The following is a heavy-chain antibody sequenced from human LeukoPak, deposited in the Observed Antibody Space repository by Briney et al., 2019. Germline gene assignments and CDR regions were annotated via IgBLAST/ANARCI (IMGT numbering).Heavy chain of an antibody. CDR3: AREIEHSSSWLYYYYYYGVDV. CDR1: GYTFTSYG. CDR2: ISAYNGNT. J-gene: IGHJ6*02. Sequence: GASVKVSCKASGYTFTSYGISWVRQAPGQGLEWMGWISAYNGNTNYAQKLQGRVTMTTDTSTSTAYMELRSLRSDDTAVYYCAREIEHSSSWLYYYYYYGVDVWGQGTTVTVSS. V-gene: IGHV1-18*01. D-gene: IGHD6-13*01.